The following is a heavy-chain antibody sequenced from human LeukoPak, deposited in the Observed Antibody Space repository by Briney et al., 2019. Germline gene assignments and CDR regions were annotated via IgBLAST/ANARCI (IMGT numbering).Heavy chain of an antibody. Sequence: GGSLRLSCAASGFTFSGHWMSWVRQAPGKVLEWVANINQGGSDKYYVDSVKGRFPISRDNANNLLYLQMNSLRGEDTAVYYCTRDRSRAEDDWGQGTLVTVSS. CDR3: TRDRSRAEDD. D-gene: IGHD1-14*01. V-gene: IGHV3-7*01. J-gene: IGHJ4*02. CDR1: GFTFSGHW. CDR2: INQGGSDK.